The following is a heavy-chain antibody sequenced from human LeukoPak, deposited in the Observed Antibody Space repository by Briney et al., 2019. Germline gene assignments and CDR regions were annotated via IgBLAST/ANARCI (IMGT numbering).Heavy chain of an antibody. V-gene: IGHV3-66*01. Sequence: GGSLRLSCEASGFTFSDSAMSWVRQAPGKGLEWVSVIYNVGSTFYADSVKGRFTISRDSSKNTLFLQMNSLRAEDTAVYYCVNSVMVRGVIRPYWGQGTLVTVSS. J-gene: IGHJ4*02. D-gene: IGHD3-10*01. CDR1: GFTFSDSA. CDR3: VNSVMVRGVIRPY. CDR2: IYNVGST.